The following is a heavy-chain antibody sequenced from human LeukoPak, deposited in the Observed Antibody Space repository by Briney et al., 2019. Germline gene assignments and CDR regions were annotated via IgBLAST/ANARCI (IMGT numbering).Heavy chain of an antibody. CDR1: GVSISSSNSY. Sequence: SETLSLTCTVSGVSISSSNSYWGWIRQPPGKGLEWIGSIYYTGNTYYNASLKSRVTISVDTSKNQFSLKLSSVTAADTAVYYCARVFGELYQYYFDYWGQGTLVTVSS. D-gene: IGHD3-10*01. CDR3: ARVFGELYQYYFDY. V-gene: IGHV4-39*07. J-gene: IGHJ4*02. CDR2: IYYTGNT.